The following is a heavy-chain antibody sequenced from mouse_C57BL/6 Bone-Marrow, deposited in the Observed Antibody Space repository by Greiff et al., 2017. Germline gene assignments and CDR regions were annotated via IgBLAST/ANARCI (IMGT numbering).Heavy chain of an antibody. V-gene: IGHV6-3*01. CDR3: TGKIYYDYFYYAMDY. CDR2: IRLKSDNYAT. Sequence: EVKVEESGGGLVQPGGSMKLSCVASGFTFSNYWMNWVRQSPEKGLEWVAQIRLKSDNYATHYAESVKGRFTISRDDSKSSVYLQMNNLRAEDTGIYYCTGKIYYDYFYYAMDYWGQGTSVTVSS. D-gene: IGHD2-4*01. CDR1: GFTFSNYW. J-gene: IGHJ4*01.